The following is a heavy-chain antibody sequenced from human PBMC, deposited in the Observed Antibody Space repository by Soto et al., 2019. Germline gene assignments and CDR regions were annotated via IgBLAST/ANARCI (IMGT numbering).Heavy chain of an antibody. Sequence: PGGSLRLSCAASGFTFSNAWMSWVRQAPGKGLEWVGRIKSKTDGGTTDYAAPVKGRFTISRDDSKNTLYLQMNSLKTEDTAVYYCTTDRPYYDFWTSTRGGQGTLVTVSS. CDR3: TTDRPYYDFWTSTR. CDR1: GFTFSNAW. J-gene: IGHJ4*02. D-gene: IGHD3-3*01. V-gene: IGHV3-15*01. CDR2: IKSKTDGGTT.